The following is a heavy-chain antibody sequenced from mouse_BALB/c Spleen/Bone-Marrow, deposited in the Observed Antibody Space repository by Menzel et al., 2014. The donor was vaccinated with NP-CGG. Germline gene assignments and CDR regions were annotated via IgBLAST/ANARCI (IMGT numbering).Heavy chain of an antibody. Sequence: QVQLKESGAELVRPGASVKLSCTALGYTLTDYEMHWVQQTSVHGLEWIGAINKGSGGTAHNQKFKGKAKLTAAKSSSTAYLEHISLPSDDSAVYYCSREELRGAWFAYWGQGTLITVSA. D-gene: IGHD2-4*01. CDR3: SREELRGAWFAY. J-gene: IGHJ3*01. CDR2: INKGSGGT. CDR1: GYTLTDYE. V-gene: IGHV1-15*01.